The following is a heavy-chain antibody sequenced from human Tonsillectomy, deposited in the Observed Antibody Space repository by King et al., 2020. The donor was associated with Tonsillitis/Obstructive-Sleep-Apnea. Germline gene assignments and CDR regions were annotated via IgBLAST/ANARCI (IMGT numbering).Heavy chain of an antibody. CDR3: ARFSGPYCGDDCYSDAYWYFDC. CDR1: GYSFTNYW. D-gene: IGHD2-21*02. Sequence: VQLVESGAEVKKPGESLWISCKGSGYSFTNYWINWVRQMPGKGLEWMGRIDPSDSYTNYSPSFQGHVTISADKSISTAYLQWTSLKPSDTAMYYCARFSGPYCGDDCYSDAYWYFDCWGRGTLVTVSS. J-gene: IGHJ2*01. CDR2: IDPSDSYT. V-gene: IGHV5-10-1*03.